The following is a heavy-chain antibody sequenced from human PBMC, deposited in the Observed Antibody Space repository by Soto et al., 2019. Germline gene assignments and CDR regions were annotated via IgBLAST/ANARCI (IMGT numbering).Heavy chain of an antibody. Sequence: QVQLVQSGAEVKKSGASVKVSCKASGYTFTSYAMHWVRQAPGQRLEWMGWINAGNGNTKYSQKFQGRVTITRDTSASTAYMELSSLRSEDTAVYYCARDYPNCSGGSCYPWFDPWGQGTLVTVSS. CDR2: INAGNGNT. CDR3: ARDYPNCSGGSCYPWFDP. J-gene: IGHJ5*02. CDR1: GYTFTSYA. V-gene: IGHV1-3*01. D-gene: IGHD2-15*01.